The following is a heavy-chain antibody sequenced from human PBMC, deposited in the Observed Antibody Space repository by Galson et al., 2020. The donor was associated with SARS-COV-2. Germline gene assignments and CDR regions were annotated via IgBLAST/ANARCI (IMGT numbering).Heavy chain of an antibody. D-gene: IGHD4-17*01. Sequence: GGSLRLSCAASGFISSNYAMNWVRQAPGKGLEWVSLISASGGTTYADSVMGRFTISRDDSKNTVSLQMSSLRAEDTAVYYCAKRIGSDSGGLDVWGQGTTVTVSS. CDR3: AKRIGSDSGGLDV. CDR1: GFISSNYA. J-gene: IGHJ6*02. V-gene: IGHV3-23*01. CDR2: ISASGGT.